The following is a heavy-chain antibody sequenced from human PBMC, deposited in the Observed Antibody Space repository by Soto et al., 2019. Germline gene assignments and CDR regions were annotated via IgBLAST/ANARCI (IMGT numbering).Heavy chain of an antibody. D-gene: IGHD5-12*01. V-gene: IGHV1-18*01. CDR2: ISAYNGNT. Sequence: QVQLVQSGAEVKKPGASVKVSCKASGYTFTSYGISWVRQATGQGLEWMGWISAYNGNTNYAQKLQGRVTMTTDTSTSTDYMELRSPRSDDTAVYYCAREGGMGVATIGGRLDYWGQGTLVTVSS. CDR3: AREGGMGVATIGGRLDY. CDR1: GYTFTSYG. J-gene: IGHJ4*02.